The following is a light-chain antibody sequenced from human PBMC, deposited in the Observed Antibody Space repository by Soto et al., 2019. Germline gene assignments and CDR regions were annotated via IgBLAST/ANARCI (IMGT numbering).Light chain of an antibody. CDR3: QQYRSWPRT. Sequence: IVSTHSPGTLSFSAGERATLSCSASQSISSRYLAWYQQKPGQAPRLLIYGASTRATDMPGTFSGRGSGTEFTLTITSLRPEDFGVYYCQQYRSWPRTFGQGTKVDIK. V-gene: IGKV3-15*01. J-gene: IGKJ1*01. CDR1: QSISSRY. CDR2: GAS.